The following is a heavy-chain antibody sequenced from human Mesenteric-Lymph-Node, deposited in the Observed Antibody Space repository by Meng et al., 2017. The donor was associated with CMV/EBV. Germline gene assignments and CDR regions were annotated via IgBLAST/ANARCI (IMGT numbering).Heavy chain of an antibody. D-gene: IGHD3-3*01. J-gene: IGHJ5*02. V-gene: IGHV4-39*07. CDR2: IYYSGST. CDR3: ARAPITIFGVVNQGFDP. Sequence: SETLSLTCTVSGGSISSSSYYWGWIRQPPGKGLEWIGSIYYSGSTNYNPSLKSRVTISVDTSKNQFSLKLSSVTAADTAVYYCARAPITIFGVVNQGFDPWGQGTLVTVSS. CDR1: GGSISSSSYY.